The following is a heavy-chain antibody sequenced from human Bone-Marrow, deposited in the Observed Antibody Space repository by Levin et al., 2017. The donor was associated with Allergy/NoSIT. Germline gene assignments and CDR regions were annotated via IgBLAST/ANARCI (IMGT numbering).Heavy chain of an antibody. CDR2: IYYSGST. D-gene: IGHD1-1*01. V-gene: IGHV4-59*01. Sequence: PSQTLSLTCTVSGGSISSYYWSWIRQPPGKGLEWIGYIYYSGSTNYNPSLKSRVTISVDTSKNQFSLKLSSVTAADTAVYYCARDLGRGNDYWGQGTLVTVSS. CDR1: GGSISSYY. CDR3: ARDLGRGNDY. J-gene: IGHJ4*02.